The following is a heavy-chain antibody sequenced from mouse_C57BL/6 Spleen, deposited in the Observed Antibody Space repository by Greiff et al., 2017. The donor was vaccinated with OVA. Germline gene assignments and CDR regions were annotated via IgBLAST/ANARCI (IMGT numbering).Heavy chain of an antibody. V-gene: IGHV1-52*01. CDR3: ARVIYYDYEYYFDY. CDR1: GYTFTSYW. CDR2: IDPSDSET. J-gene: IGHJ2*01. Sequence: QVQLKQPGAELVRPGSSVKLSCKASGYTFTSYWMHWVKQRPIQGLEWIGNIDPSDSETHYNQKFKDKATLTVDKSSSTAYMQLSSLTSEDSAVYYCARVIYYDYEYYFDYWGQGTTLTVSS. D-gene: IGHD2-4*01.